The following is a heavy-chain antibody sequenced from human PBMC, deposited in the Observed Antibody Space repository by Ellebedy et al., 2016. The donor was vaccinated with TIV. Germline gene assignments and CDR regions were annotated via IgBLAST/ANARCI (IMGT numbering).Heavy chain of an antibody. Sequence: PGGSLRLSCVASGFTFSTYSMNRVRQAPGKGLEWVSYISSDSSTIYYSDSVKGRFTISRDNAKHSLYLQMNSLRAEDTAVYYCARASDYFDSSAYQYRPLNYWGQGILVTVSS. CDR2: ISSDSSTI. CDR1: GFTFSTYS. CDR3: ARASDYFDSSAYQYRPLNY. V-gene: IGHV3-48*04. J-gene: IGHJ4*02. D-gene: IGHD3-22*01.